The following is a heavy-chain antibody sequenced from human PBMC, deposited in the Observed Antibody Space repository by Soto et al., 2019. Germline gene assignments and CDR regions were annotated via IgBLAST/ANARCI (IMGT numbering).Heavy chain of an antibody. CDR2: INSGGVT. CDR1: GLTVTANY. J-gene: IGHJ4*02. Sequence: EVLLVESGGGLIQPGGSLRLSCAASGLTVTANYMNWVRQAPGKGLEWVSLINSGGVTHYANSVKGRFTISRDNSKNTLYLEMNSLRVEDTAVYYCATKILDFWSGHYDHEPLDSWGQGTVVTVSS. D-gene: IGHD3-3*01. V-gene: IGHV3-53*01. CDR3: ATKILDFWSGHYDHEPLDS.